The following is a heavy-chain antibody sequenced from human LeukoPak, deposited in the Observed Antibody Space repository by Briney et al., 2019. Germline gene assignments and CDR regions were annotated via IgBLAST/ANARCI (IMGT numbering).Heavy chain of an antibody. D-gene: IGHD3-3*01. Sequence: ASPKDSCKASGYTFTNYGISWVRHTPGQRLERMGWISAYSGNTNYTQNLQGRVTMTTDTATSTAYMELRSLRSDDTAVYYCARAPDDYDFWSGPFDYWGRGTLVTVSS. V-gene: IGHV1-18*01. CDR3: ARAPDDYDFWSGPFDY. J-gene: IGHJ4*02. CDR1: GYTFTNYG. CDR2: ISAYSGNT.